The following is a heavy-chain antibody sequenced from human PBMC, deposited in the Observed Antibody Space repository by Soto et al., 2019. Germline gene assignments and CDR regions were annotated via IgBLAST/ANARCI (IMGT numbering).Heavy chain of an antibody. D-gene: IGHD6-13*01. CDR3: ARQTTFSSSWYDY. J-gene: IGHJ4*02. Sequence: WTWSRQPAGKGLEWIGRIYSSGSTNYNSSLKSRVTMSVDTSKNQFSLKLTSVTAADTAVYYCARQTTFSSSWYDYWGQGTLVTVSS. V-gene: IGHV4-4*07. CDR2: IYSSGST.